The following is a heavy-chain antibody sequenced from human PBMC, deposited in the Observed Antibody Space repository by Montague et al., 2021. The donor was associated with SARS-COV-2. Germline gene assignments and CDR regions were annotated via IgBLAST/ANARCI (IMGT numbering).Heavy chain of an antibody. CDR1: GFTFRSYS. D-gene: IGHD3-9*01. CDR2: ISSNSSYI. J-gene: IGHJ4*02. V-gene: IGHV3-21*01. Sequence: SLRLSCAASGFTFRSYSMNWVRQAPGKGLEWVSSISSNSSYIYYADSVKGRFTISRDNAKNSLYLQMNGLRAEDTAVYYCARDVYYDILTGYYNYWGQGTLVTVSS. CDR3: ARDVYYDILTGYYNY.